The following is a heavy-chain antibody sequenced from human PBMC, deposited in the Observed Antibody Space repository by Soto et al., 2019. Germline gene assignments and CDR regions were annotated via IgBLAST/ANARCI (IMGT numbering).Heavy chain of an antibody. D-gene: IGHD3-9*01. J-gene: IGHJ4*02. CDR3: ARSFTSDWFQAY. CDR1: GGSISSYY. V-gene: IGHV4-59*08. Sequence: SETLSLTCTVSGGSISSYYWSWIRQPPGKGLEWIGYIYYSGSTNYNPSLKSRVTISVDTSKNQLSLKLSSVTAADTAVYYCARSFTSDWFQAYWGQGTLVTVSS. CDR2: IYYSGST.